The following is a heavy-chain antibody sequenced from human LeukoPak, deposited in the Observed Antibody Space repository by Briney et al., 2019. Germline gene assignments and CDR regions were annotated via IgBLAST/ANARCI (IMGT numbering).Heavy chain of an antibody. J-gene: IGHJ4*02. Sequence: GGSLRLSCSASGFTFTDYAMHWVRQATGKGLEYVSTISIDGGSKYYADFVKGRFSISRDNSKNTLHLQMSSLRAEDTAVYYCVKDREYSYDYWGQGTLVTVSS. D-gene: IGHD5-18*01. V-gene: IGHV3-64D*06. CDR1: GFTFTDYA. CDR2: ISIDGGSK. CDR3: VKDREYSYDY.